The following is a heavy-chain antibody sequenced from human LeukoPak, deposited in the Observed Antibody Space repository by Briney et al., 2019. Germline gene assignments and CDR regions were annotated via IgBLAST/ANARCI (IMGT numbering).Heavy chain of an antibody. V-gene: IGHV1-2*04. D-gene: IGHD3-10*01. J-gene: IGHJ3*02. Sequence: ASVKVSCKASGYTFTGYYMHWVRQAPGQGLEWMGWINPNSGGTNYAQKFQGWVTMTRDTSISTAYMELSRLRSDDTAVYYCARSPYYYGSGSWDAFDIWGQGTMVTVSS. CDR2: INPNSGGT. CDR3: ARSPYYYGSGSWDAFDI. CDR1: GYTFTGYY.